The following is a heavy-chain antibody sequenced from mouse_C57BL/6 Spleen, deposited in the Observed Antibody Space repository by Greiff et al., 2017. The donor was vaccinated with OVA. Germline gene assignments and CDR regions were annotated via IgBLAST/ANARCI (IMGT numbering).Heavy chain of an antibody. J-gene: IGHJ4*01. CDR3: AREGIVTSAYYAMDY. D-gene: IGHD2-5*01. Sequence: QVQLQQSGAELVRPGASVKLSCKASGYTFTDYYINWVKQRPGQGLEWIARIYPGSGNTYYNEKFKGKATLTAEKSSSTAYMQLSSLTSEDSAVYFCAREGIVTSAYYAMDYWGQGTSGTVSS. V-gene: IGHV1-76*01. CDR2: IYPGSGNT. CDR1: GYTFTDYY.